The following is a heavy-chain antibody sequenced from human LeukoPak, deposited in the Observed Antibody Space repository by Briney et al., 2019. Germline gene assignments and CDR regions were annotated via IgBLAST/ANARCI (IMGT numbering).Heavy chain of an antibody. CDR3: ARDSIPYYYGSGSNTDY. CDR2: ISGSGGST. D-gene: IGHD3-10*01. Sequence: GGSLRLSCAASGFTFSSYAMSWVRQAPGKGLEWVSAISGSGGSTYYADSVKGRFTISRDNSKNTLYLQMNSLRAEDTAVYYCARDSIPYYYGSGSNTDYWGQGTLVTVSS. V-gene: IGHV3-23*01. CDR1: GFTFSSYA. J-gene: IGHJ4*02.